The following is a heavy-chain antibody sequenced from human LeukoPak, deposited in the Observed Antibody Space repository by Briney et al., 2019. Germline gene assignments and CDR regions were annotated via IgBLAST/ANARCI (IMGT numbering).Heavy chain of an antibody. V-gene: IGHV4-30-4*01. D-gene: IGHD2-15*01. CDR1: GGSISSGDYY. CDR3: ARVVPDGWSDY. Sequence: SETLSLTCTVSGGSISSGDYYWSWIRQPPGKGLEWIGYIYHSGSTYYNPSLKNRVTISVDTSKNQFSLKLTSVTAADTAVYYCARVVPDGWSDYWGQGTLVTVSS. J-gene: IGHJ4*02. CDR2: IYHSGST.